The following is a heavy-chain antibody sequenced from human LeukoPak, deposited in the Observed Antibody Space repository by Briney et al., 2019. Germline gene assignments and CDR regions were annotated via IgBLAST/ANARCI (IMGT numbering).Heavy chain of an antibody. CDR1: GFTFNNAW. CDR3: ITVIGAAGPHGPFDY. V-gene: IGHV3-15*01. CDR2: ITSKTDGGTT. D-gene: IGHD6-13*01. Sequence: GGSLRLSCAASGFTFNNAWMSWVRQAPGKGLEWVGRITSKTDGGTTDYAAPVKGRFTISRDDSKSTLYLQMNSLKTEDTAVYYCITVIGAAGPHGPFDYWGQGTLVTVSS. J-gene: IGHJ4*02.